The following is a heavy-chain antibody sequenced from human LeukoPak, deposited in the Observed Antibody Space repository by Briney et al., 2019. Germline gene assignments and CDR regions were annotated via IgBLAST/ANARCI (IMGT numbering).Heavy chain of an antibody. Sequence: GGSLRLSCAASGFTFSSYSMNWVRQAPGKGLEWVSSISSSSSYIYYADSVKGRFTISRDNSKNTLYLQMNSLRAEDTAVYYCARVQQQLGAFDIRGQGTMVTVSS. D-gene: IGHD6-13*01. CDR1: GFTFSSYS. J-gene: IGHJ3*02. V-gene: IGHV3-21*01. CDR2: ISSSSSYI. CDR3: ARVQQQLGAFDI.